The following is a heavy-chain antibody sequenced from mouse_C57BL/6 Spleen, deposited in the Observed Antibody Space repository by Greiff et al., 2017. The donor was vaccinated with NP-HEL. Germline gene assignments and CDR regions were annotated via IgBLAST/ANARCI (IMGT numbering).Heavy chain of an antibody. CDR2: ISSGSSTI. V-gene: IGHV5-17*01. J-gene: IGHJ3*01. D-gene: IGHD1-1*01. CDR3: ARPPTVLAPDWFAY. Sequence: EVQLVESGGGLVKPGGSLKLSCAASGFTFSDYGMHWVRQAPEKGLEWVAYISSGSSTIYYADTVKGRFTISRDNAKNTLFLQMTSLRSEDTAMYYCARPPTVLAPDWFAYWGQGTLVTVSA. CDR1: GFTFSDYG.